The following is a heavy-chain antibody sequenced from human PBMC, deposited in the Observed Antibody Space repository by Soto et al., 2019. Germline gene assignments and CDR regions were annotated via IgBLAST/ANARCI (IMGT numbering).Heavy chain of an antibody. D-gene: IGHD6-19*01. Sequence: QVQLVESGGGGVQPGRSLRLSCAASGFTFSSYAMHWVRQAPGKGLEWVAVISYDGRNKYYADSVKGRFTISRDNSKNTLYLQMSSLRAEDTAMYYCVKDGSSGWPYYYGMDVWGQGTTVTVSS. CDR1: GFTFSSYA. V-gene: IGHV3-30*18. CDR2: ISYDGRNK. CDR3: VKDGSSGWPYYYGMDV. J-gene: IGHJ6*02.